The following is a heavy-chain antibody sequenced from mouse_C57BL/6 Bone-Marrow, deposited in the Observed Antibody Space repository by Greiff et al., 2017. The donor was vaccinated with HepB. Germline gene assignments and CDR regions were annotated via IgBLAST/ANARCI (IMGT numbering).Heavy chain of an antibody. CDR2: IYPGDGDT. Sequence: QVQLKESGPELVKPGASVKISCKASGYAFSSSWMNWVKQRPGKGLEWIGRIYPGDGDTNYNGKFKGKATLTADKSSSTAYMQLSSLTSEDSAVYFCASPTMITSFAYWGQGTLVTVSA. CDR3: ASPTMITSFAY. D-gene: IGHD2-4*01. V-gene: IGHV1-82*01. J-gene: IGHJ3*01. CDR1: GYAFSSSW.